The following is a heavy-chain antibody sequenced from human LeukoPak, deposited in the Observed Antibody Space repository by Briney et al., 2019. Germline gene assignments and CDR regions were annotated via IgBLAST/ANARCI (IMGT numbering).Heavy chain of an antibody. CDR1: GGSISSSNYY. D-gene: IGHD2-2*02. J-gene: IGHJ5*02. Sequence: PSETLSLTCTVSGGSISSSNYYWGWIRQPPGKGLEWIGTIYYSGSTYYNPSLKSRVTISVDTSKNQFSLKLSSVTAADTAVYYCAGTYRLRRFDPWGQGTLVTVSS. V-gene: IGHV4-39*01. CDR3: AGTYRLRRFDP. CDR2: IYYSGST.